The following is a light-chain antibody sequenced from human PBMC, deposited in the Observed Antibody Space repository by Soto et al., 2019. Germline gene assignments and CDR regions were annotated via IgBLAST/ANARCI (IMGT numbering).Light chain of an antibody. CDR3: QQYGSSPRT. J-gene: IGKJ1*01. V-gene: IGKV1-NL1*01. CDR2: ATS. Sequence: TQSPASLSVSLGDGVTLSCRASQGIGNSLDWYQHKPGKTPKLLIYATSGMPTGVPARFSGSRSGTDFALTISSLEPEDFAAYYCQQYGSSPRTFGQGTKVDIK. CDR1: QGIGNS.